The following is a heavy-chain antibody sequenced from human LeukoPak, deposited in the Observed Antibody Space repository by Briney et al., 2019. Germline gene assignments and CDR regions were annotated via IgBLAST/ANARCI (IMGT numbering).Heavy chain of an antibody. CDR2: IYHSGST. J-gene: IGHJ5*02. Sequence: SQTLSLTCAVSGGSISSGGYSWSWLRQPPGTGLEWIGYIYHSGSTYCNPSLKSRVTISVDRSKNQFSLKLSSVTAADTAVYYCAIVGYDILTGYRFDPWGQGTLVTVSS. CDR1: GGSISSGGYS. V-gene: IGHV4-30-2*01. CDR3: AIVGYDILTGYRFDP. D-gene: IGHD3-9*01.